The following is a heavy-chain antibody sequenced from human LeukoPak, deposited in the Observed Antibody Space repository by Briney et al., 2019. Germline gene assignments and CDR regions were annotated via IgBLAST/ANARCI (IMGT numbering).Heavy chain of an antibody. CDR2: ISYDGTDK. D-gene: IGHD4-11*01. CDR3: PRVPAWGTVTTHYFDY. V-gene: IGHV3-30*04. Sequence: GGSLRLSCVASGFTFSTYAMHWVRQAPGKGLEWVALISYDGTDKYYADFVKGRFTISRDNSKNTLYLQIDSLTTEDTAVYYCPRVPAWGTVTTHYFDYWGQGTLVTVSS. J-gene: IGHJ4*02. CDR1: GFTFSTYA.